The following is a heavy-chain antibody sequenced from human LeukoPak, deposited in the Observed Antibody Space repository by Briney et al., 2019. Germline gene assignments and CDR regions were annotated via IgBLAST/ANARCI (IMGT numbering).Heavy chain of an antibody. CDR3: ARDQVLWFGEGYYYYYMDV. J-gene: IGHJ6*03. CDR2: INPNSGGT. V-gene: IGHV1-2*02. D-gene: IGHD3-10*01. CDR1: GYTFTDYY. Sequence: ASVKVSCKASGYTFTDYYIHWVRQAPGQGLEWMGWINPNSGGTNYAQKFQGRVTMTRDTSISTAYMELSRLRSDDTAVYYCARDQVLWFGEGYYYYYMDVWGKGTTVTISS.